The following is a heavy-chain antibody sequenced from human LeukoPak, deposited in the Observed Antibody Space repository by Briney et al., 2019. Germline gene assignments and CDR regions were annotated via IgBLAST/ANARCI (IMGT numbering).Heavy chain of an antibody. V-gene: IGHV5-10-1*01. D-gene: IGHD2-8*01. J-gene: IGHJ6*04. CDR2: IDPSDSYT. CDR3: ARRQTGVSYYYGMDV. Sequence: PGESLKISCKGSGYSFTSYWISWVRQMPGKGLEWMGRIDPSDSYTDYSPSFQGHVTISADKSISTAYLQWSSLKASDTAMYYCARRQTGVSYYYGMDVWGKGTTVTVSS. CDR1: GYSFTSYW.